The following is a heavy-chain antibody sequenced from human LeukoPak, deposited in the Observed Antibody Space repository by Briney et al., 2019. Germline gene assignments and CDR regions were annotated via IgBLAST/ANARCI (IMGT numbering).Heavy chain of an antibody. Sequence: GGSLRLSCAASGFTFNMYWMNWVRQAPGKGLEWVANIRQDGSEKYHVDSVKGRFTISRDNSKNTLYLQMNSLRAEDTAVYYCAKDWAVRGVISYWGQGTLVTVSS. CDR2: IRQDGSEK. CDR1: GFTFNMYW. V-gene: IGHV3-7*01. CDR3: AKDWAVRGVISY. D-gene: IGHD3-10*01. J-gene: IGHJ4*02.